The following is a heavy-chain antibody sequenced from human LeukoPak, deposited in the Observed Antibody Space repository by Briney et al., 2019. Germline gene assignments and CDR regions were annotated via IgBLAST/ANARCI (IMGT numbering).Heavy chain of an antibody. J-gene: IGHJ4*02. CDR1: GYMFTAPY. Sequence: ASVKVSCKASGYMFTAPYIHWMRQAPGQGLEWMGWINPNSGGTRYAQTFQGRITVTRDTSTSTAYMELSGLRDDDTAVYYCARVGYCTKGVRMNYDYWGQGTLVTVSS. D-gene: IGHD2-8*01. V-gene: IGHV1-2*02. CDR3: ARVGYCTKGVRMNYDY. CDR2: INPNSGGT.